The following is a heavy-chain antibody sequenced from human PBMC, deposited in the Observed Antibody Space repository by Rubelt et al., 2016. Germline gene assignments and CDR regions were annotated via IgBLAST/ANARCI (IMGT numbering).Heavy chain of an antibody. D-gene: IGHD1-26*01. V-gene: IGHV4-31*03. CDR1: GGSISSGGYY. J-gene: IGHJ4*02. Sequence: QVQLQESGPGLVKPSQTLSLTCTVSGGSISSGGYYWSWIRQHPGKGLEWIGYIYYSGSTYYNPSLKSRVTISVDTSKNQFSLKLSSVTAADTAVYYCAKGGIYSGSDDYFDYWGQGTLVTVSS. CDR3: AKGGIYSGSDDYFDY. CDR2: IYYSGST.